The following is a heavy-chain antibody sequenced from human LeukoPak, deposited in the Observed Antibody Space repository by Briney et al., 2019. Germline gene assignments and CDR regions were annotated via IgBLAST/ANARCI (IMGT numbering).Heavy chain of an antibody. Sequence: SETLSLTCTVSGGSISSYYWSWIRQPPGKGLEWIGYIYYSGSTDYNPSLKSRVTISVDTSKNQFSLKLSSVTAADTAVYYCASDIAAAWYYYWGQGTLVTVSS. J-gene: IGHJ4*02. D-gene: IGHD6-13*01. CDR3: ASDIAAAWYYY. CDR2: IYYSGST. V-gene: IGHV4-59*01. CDR1: GGSISSYY.